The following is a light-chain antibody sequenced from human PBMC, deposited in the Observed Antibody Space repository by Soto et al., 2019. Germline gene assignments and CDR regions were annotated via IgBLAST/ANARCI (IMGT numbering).Light chain of an antibody. V-gene: IGLV2-8*01. CDR3: TSYTGDDFTFI. CDR1: SSDIGTYDY. CDR2: EVS. J-gene: IGLJ1*01. Sequence: QSVLTQPPSASGSLGQSVTISCTGTSSDIGTYDYVSWYQQHPGRAPKLIIFEVSKRPPGVPDRFSGSKSGNTASLIVSGLQPDDEAEYHCTSYTGDDFTFIFGTGTKVTVL.